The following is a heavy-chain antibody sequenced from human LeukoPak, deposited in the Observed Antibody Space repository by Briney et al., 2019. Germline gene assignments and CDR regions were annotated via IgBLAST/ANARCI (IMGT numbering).Heavy chain of an antibody. CDR3: ARDRADYGDKYYFDC. V-gene: IGHV4-59*01. J-gene: IGHJ4*02. CDR1: GGSISSYY. CDR2: IYYSGNT. D-gene: IGHD4-17*01. Sequence: SETLSLTCTVSGGSISSYYWSWIRQPPGKGLEWIGYIYYSGNTNYNPSLKSRVTISVDTSKNQFSLKLSSVTAADTAVYYCARDRADYGDKYYFDCWGQGTLVTASS.